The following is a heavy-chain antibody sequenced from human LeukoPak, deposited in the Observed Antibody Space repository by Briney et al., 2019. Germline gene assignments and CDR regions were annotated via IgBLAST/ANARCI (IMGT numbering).Heavy chain of an antibody. Sequence: GGSLRLSCAASGFTFSSYAMSWVRQAPGKGLEWVSAISGSGGSTYYADSVKGRFTISRDNSENTLYLKMDSLRAEDTAVYYCARDFRQGGAWGQGTLVTVSS. V-gene: IGHV3-23*01. D-gene: IGHD1-26*01. CDR3: ARDFRQGGA. CDR2: ISGSGGST. CDR1: GFTFSSYA. J-gene: IGHJ5*02.